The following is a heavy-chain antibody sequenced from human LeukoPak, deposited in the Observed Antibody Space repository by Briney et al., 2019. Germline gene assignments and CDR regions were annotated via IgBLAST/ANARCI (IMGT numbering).Heavy chain of an antibody. V-gene: IGHV3-30-3*01. CDR3: ARGLYSNNWLFDY. D-gene: IGHD6-13*01. CDR1: GFTFSSYA. CDR2: ISYGGTNT. Sequence: HSGGSLRLSCAASGFTFSSYAMHWVRQAPGKGLEWVAVISYGGTNTYYADSVKGRFTISRDNSKNTLYLQMNSLRVEDTAVYNCARGLYSNNWLFDYWGQGTLVTVSS. J-gene: IGHJ4*02.